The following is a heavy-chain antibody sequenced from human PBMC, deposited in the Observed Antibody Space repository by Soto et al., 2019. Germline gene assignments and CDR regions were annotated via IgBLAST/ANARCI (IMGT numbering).Heavy chain of an antibody. CDR3: ARDAPPADY. Sequence: QVQLVQSGAEVKKPGASVKVSCKASGYTFTSYAIGWVRQAPGQGLEWMGWISAYNGNTNYAQKFQGRVTMTTDTSPSPAYMELRSPRSDDTAVYYCARDAPPADYWGQGTLVTVSS. CDR2: ISAYNGNT. J-gene: IGHJ4*02. CDR1: GYTFTSYA. V-gene: IGHV1-18*01.